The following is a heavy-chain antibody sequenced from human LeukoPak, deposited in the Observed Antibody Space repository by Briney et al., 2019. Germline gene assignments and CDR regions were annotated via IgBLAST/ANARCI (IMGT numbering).Heavy chain of an antibody. D-gene: IGHD3-22*01. CDR1: GGSVSSGSYY. V-gene: IGHV4-61*01. CDR3: ASGGSIYDSSGFYYLYYYDY. Sequence: PSETLSLTCTVSGGSVSSGSYYWSWIQQPPGKGLEWIGYIYYSGSTDYNPSLKSRVTISVDTSKNQFSLKLSSVTAADTAVYYCASGGSIYDSSGFYYLYYYDYWGQGTLVTVSS. J-gene: IGHJ4*02. CDR2: IYYSGST.